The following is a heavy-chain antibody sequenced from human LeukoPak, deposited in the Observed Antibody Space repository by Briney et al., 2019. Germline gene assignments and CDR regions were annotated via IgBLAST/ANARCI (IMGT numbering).Heavy chain of an antibody. Sequence: PGGSLRLSCAASGFTFSRYAMHWVRQAPGKGLEWVAVISYDGSNEYYADSVKGRFTISGDSSENTLYLQMNSLRVEDTAVYYCARVGYYSSGPFSYFDYWGQGTLVTVSS. CDR1: GFTFSRYA. J-gene: IGHJ4*02. CDR2: ISYDGSNE. V-gene: IGHV3-30-3*01. D-gene: IGHD3-10*01. CDR3: ARVGYYSSGPFSYFDY.